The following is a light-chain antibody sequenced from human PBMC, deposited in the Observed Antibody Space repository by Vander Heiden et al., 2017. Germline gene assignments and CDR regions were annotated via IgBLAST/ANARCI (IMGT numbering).Light chain of an antibody. V-gene: IGKV4-1*01. CDR2: WAS. J-gene: IGKJ2*01. Sequence: DIVMTQSTDSLAVSLGERATINCKSSQSVLYSSNNKNYLAWYQQKPGQPPKLLIYWASTRESGVPDRFSGSGSGTDFTLTISSLQAEDVAVYYCQQDDSTPLTFGQGTKVEIK. CDR1: QSVLYSSNNKNY. CDR3: QQDDSTPLT.